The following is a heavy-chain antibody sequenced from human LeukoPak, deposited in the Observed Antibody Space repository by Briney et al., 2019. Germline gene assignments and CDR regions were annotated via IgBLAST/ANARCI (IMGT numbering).Heavy chain of an antibody. CDR2: IRYDGSNK. CDR3: AKGGARIAVAGKGIDC. V-gene: IGHV3-30*02. CDR1: GFTFSSYG. Sequence: GGSLRLSCAASGFTFSSYGMHWVRQAPGKGLEWVAFIRYDGSNKYYADSVKGRFTISRDNSKNTLYLQMNSLRAEDTAVYYCAKGGARIAVAGKGIDCWGQGTLVTVSS. D-gene: IGHD6-19*01. J-gene: IGHJ4*02.